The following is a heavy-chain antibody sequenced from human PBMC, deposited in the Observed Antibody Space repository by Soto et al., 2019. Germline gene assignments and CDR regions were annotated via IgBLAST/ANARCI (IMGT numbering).Heavy chain of an antibody. CDR3: ARIPTSGGGSCYSGYGMDV. J-gene: IGHJ6*02. Sequence: SGPTLVNPTQTLTLTCTFSGFSLSTSGMCVSWIRQPPGKALEWLALIDWDDDKYYSTSLKTRLTISKDTSKNQVVLTMTNMDPVDTATYYCARIPTSGGGSCYSGYGMDVWGQGTTVTVSS. V-gene: IGHV2-70*01. CDR1: GFSLSTSGMC. D-gene: IGHD2-15*01. CDR2: IDWDDDK.